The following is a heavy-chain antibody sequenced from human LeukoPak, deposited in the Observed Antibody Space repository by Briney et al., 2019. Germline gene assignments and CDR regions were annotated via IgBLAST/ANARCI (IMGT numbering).Heavy chain of an antibody. CDR2: ISSSSSYI. D-gene: IGHD3-3*01. J-gene: IGHJ5*02. CDR3: ARDRITIFGVVISNWFDP. V-gene: IGHV3-21*01. Sequence: PGGSLRLSCAASGFTFSSYSMNWVRQAPGKGLEWVSSISSSSSYIYYADSVKGRFTISRDNAKNSLYLQMNSLRAEDTAVYYCARDRITIFGVVISNWFDPWGQGTLVTVSS. CDR1: GFTFSSYS.